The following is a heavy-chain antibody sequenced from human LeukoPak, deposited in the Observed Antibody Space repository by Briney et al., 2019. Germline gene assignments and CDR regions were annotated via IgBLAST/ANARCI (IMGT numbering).Heavy chain of an antibody. CDR3: ARDGEGKYCSSTSCPRLNY. CDR1: GYTFTSYG. J-gene: IGHJ4*02. V-gene: IGHV1-18*04. D-gene: IGHD2-2*01. CDR2: ISAYNGNT. Sequence: ASVKVSCKASGYTFTSYGISWVRQAPGQGLEWMGWISAYNGNTSYAQKLQGRVTMTTDTSTSTAYMELRSLRSDDTAVYYCARDGEGKYCSSTSCPRLNYWGQGTLVTVSS.